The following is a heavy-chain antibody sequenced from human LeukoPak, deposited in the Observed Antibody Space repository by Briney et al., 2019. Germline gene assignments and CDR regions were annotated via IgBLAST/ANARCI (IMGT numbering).Heavy chain of an antibody. CDR2: ISSSSSYI. J-gene: IGHJ3*02. CDR1: GFTFSSYS. V-gene: IGHV3-21*01. D-gene: IGHD4-23*01. Sequence: PGGSLRLSCAASGFTFSSYSMNWVRQAPGKGLEWVSSISSSSSYIYYADSVKGRFTISRDNAKNSLYLQMNSLRAEDTAVYYCARDADHDYGGNDAFDIWGQGTMVTVPS. CDR3: ARDADHDYGGNDAFDI.